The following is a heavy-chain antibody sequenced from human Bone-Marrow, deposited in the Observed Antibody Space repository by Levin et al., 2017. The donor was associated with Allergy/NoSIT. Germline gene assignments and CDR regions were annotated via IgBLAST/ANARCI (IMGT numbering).Heavy chain of an antibody. CDR3: AWPSGSSTRYGWHFDH. D-gene: IGHD6-13*01. V-gene: IGHV2-70*11. J-gene: IGHJ2*01. CDR1: GLSLSTTGMC. Sequence: QTLSLTCTFSGLSLSTTGMCLSWIRQPPGRALEWLARIDWDGDTYYSTSLKTRLTISKDTSQNRVVLTMTNIAPEDTGTYFCAWPSGSSTRYGWHFDHWGRGTPVTVSS. CDR2: IDWDGDT.